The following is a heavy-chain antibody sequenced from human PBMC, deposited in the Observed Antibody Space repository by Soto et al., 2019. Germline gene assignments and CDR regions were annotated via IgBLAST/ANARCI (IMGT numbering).Heavy chain of an antibody. CDR2: MNPNIGNT. Sequence: ASVKVSCKASGYTFTSYDINWVRQATGQGFEYLGGMNPNIGNTGYVKKFQGRVTITADKSTSTAYMELSSLRSEDTAVYYCAREGYCISTSCYASALDYWGQGTLVTVSS. D-gene: IGHD2-2*01. V-gene: IGHV1-8*01. J-gene: IGHJ4*02. CDR1: GYTFTSYD. CDR3: AREGYCISTSCYASALDY.